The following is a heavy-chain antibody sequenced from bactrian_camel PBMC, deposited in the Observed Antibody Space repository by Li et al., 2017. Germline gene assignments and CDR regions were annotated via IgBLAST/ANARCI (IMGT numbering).Heavy chain of an antibody. V-gene: IGHV3S53*01. D-gene: IGHD3*01. CDR2: INSDSTT. CDR1: GFAFVDSI. J-gene: IGHJ6*01. Sequence: QVQLVESGGSSAQTGGSLRLSCTASGFAFVDSIVSWYRQAPGNECELVGNINSDSTTDYKDFAKGRFSISRDNAKNTVYLQMNNLKPEDIGIYYCAADSPAFGVGGDCPLYPLFGFWGQGTQVTVS. CDR3: AADSPAFGVGGDCPLYPLFGF.